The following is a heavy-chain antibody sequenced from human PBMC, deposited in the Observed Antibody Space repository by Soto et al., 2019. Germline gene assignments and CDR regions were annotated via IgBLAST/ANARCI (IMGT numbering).Heavy chain of an antibody. D-gene: IGHD1-7*01. CDR1: GFTFSSYD. Sequence: VQLAESGGGMVQPGGSLRLSCVASGFTFSSYDMHWVRQAPGKGLEYVSSISSNGGTTYYGNSVKGRFTISRDNSKNTLYLQMGSLRAEDMAVYYCVIRVSGNYDYWGQGTLVTVSS. CDR2: ISSNGGTT. J-gene: IGHJ4*02. V-gene: IGHV3-64*01. CDR3: VIRVSGNYDY.